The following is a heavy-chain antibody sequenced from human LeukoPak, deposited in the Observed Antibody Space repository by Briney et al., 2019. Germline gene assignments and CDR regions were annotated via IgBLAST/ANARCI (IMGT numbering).Heavy chain of an antibody. CDR3: ATRKLGNDY. D-gene: IGHD7-27*01. J-gene: IGHJ4*02. Sequence: SETLSLTCTVSGGSISSSSYYWGWIRQPPGKGLEWIGYIYYTETSYNPSLKSRVTISADTSKNQFSLKLYSVTAADTAVYYCATRKLGNDYWGQGTLVTVSS. CDR1: GGSISSSSYY. V-gene: IGHV4-61*05. CDR2: IYYTET.